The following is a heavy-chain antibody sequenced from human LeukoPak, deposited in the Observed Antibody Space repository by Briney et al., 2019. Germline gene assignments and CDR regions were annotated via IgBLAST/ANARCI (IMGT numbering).Heavy chain of an antibody. J-gene: IGHJ4*02. CDR3: ARGRYVHMVRAVIKLDY. V-gene: IGHV1-18*01. Sequence: ASVKVSCTASGYTFTSYGISWVRQAPGQGLEWMGWISAYNGNTNYAQKLQGRVTITTDTTTTTAYMELRSLRSDDTAVYYCARGRYVHMVRAVIKLDYWGQGTLVTVSS. CDR1: GYTFTSYG. D-gene: IGHD3-10*01. CDR2: ISAYNGNT.